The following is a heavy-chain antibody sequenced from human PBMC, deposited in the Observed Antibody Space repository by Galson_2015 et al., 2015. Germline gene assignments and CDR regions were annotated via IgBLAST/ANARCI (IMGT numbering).Heavy chain of an antibody. D-gene: IGHD5-24*01. CDR3: ARGLEALDY. CDR1: GFTFSSYA. Sequence: SLRLSCAASGFTFSSYAMHWVRQAPGKGLEWVAVISYDGSNKYYADSVKGRFTISRDNSKNTLYLQMNSLRAEDTAVYYCARGLEALDYWGQGTLVTVSS. J-gene: IGHJ4*02. V-gene: IGHV3-30-3*01. CDR2: ISYDGSNK.